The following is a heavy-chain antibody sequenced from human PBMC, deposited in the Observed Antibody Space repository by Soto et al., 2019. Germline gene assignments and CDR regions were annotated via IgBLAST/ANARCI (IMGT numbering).Heavy chain of an antibody. Sequence: QVQLEQSGAEVKKPGSSVKISCKASGGTLSDHGVSWLRQAPGQGLEWVGGTIPVFNTAKYAPKFQGRVTIASDKSTNIAYMELGSLRSDDTAFYYCARGVYGSGNYYTGPSGFDIWVPGTLVIVSS. J-gene: IGHJ3*02. D-gene: IGHD3-10*01. CDR1: GGTLSDHG. CDR3: ARGVYGSGNYYTGPSGFDI. V-gene: IGHV1-69*06. CDR2: TIPVFNTA.